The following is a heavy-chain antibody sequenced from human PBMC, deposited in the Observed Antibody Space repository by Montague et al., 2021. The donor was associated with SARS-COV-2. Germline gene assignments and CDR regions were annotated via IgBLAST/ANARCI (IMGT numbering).Heavy chain of an antibody. D-gene: IGHD3-3*02. CDR3: AHRPLLALKGQFDY. CDR1: GFSLSTSGVG. J-gene: IGHJ4*02. Sequence: VKTTQTLTLTCTFSGFSLSTSGVGVGWIRQPPGKALEWLALIYWDDDKRYSPSLKSRLTITKDTSKNQVVLTMTNMDPADTATSYCAHRPLLALKGQFDYWGQGTLVTVSS. CDR2: IYWDDDK. V-gene: IGHV2-5*02.